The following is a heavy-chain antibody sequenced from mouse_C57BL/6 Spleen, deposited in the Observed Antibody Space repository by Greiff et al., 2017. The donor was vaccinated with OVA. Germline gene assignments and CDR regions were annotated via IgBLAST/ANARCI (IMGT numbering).Heavy chain of an antibody. V-gene: IGHV1-83*01. Sequence: VQLQQSGPELVKPGASVKMSCKASGYTFTDYYMHWVKQKPGKGLEWIGEIYPGSGNTSYNEKFKGKATLTADTSSSTAYMQLSSLTSEDSAVYFCARGYGNYPGWGQGTTLTVSS. CDR3: RGYGNYPG. CDR1: YTFTDYYM. CDR2: YPGSGNTS. J-gene: IGHJ2*01. D-gene: IGHD2-10*02.